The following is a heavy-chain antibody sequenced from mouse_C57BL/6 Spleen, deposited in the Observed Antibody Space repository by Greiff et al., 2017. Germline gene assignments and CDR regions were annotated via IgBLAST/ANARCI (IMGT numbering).Heavy chain of an antibody. CDR2: IRSKSNNYAT. V-gene: IGHV10-1*01. D-gene: IGHD2-5*01. CDR1: GFSFNTYA. Sequence: VQLKESGGGLVQPKGSLKLSCAASGFSFNTYAMNWVRQAPGKGLEWVARIRSKSNNYATYYADSVKDRFTISRDDSESMLYLQMNNLKTEDTAMYYCVRHRSNNYAMDYWGQGTSVTVSS. CDR3: VRHRSNNYAMDY. J-gene: IGHJ4*01.